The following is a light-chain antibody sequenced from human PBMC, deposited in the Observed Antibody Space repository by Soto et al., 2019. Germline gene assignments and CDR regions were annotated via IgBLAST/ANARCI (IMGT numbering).Light chain of an antibody. CDR1: QSVSSY. J-gene: IGKJ4*01. CDR3: QQGSNWPPT. CDR2: DAA. V-gene: IGKV3-11*01. Sequence: EIVLTQSPATLSLSPGERATLSCRASQSVSSYLAWYQQKQGQAPRLLIYDAANRATVIQARFSGSGSGTDSPLTSSSLDHEVVAFYCRQQGSNWPPTFGGGTKVDIK.